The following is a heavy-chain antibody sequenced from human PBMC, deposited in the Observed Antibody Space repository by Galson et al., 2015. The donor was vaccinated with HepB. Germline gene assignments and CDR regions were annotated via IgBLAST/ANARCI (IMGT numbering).Heavy chain of an antibody. J-gene: IGHJ3*02. D-gene: IGHD1-26*01. CDR2: ISSSSSYI. Sequence: LRLSCAASGFTFSSYSMNWVRQAPGKGLEWVSSISSSSSYIYYADSVKGRFTISRDNAKNSLYLQMNSLRAEDTAVYYCAREQATGGSRAFDIWGQGTMVTVSS. V-gene: IGHV3-21*01. CDR3: AREQATGGSRAFDI. CDR1: GFTFSSYS.